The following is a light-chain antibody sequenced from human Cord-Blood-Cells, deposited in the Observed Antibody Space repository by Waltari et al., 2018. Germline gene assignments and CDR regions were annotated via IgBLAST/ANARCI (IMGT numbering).Light chain of an antibody. CDR1: QSISSW. V-gene: IGKV1-5*01. CDR2: DAS. Sequence: DIQMTQSPSTLSASVGDRVTITCRASQSISSWLAWYQQKPGKAPKLLIYDASSLESGVPSRFSGSGSGTEFTLTISSLQPDDLATYYCQQYNSNSWTFGQGTKVEIK. CDR3: QQYNSNSWT. J-gene: IGKJ1*01.